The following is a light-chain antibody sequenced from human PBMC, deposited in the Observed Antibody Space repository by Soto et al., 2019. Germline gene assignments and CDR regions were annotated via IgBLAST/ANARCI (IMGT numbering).Light chain of an antibody. CDR3: SSYTSSSHVL. Sequence: QSALTQPASVSGSPGQSITIFCTGTSSDVGGYNYVSWYQQNPGKVPKLMIYEVSNRPSGVSNRFSGSKSGNTASLTISGLQAEDEADYYCSSYTSSSHVLFGGGTKLTVL. J-gene: IGLJ2*01. CDR2: EVS. CDR1: SSDVGGYNY. V-gene: IGLV2-14*01.